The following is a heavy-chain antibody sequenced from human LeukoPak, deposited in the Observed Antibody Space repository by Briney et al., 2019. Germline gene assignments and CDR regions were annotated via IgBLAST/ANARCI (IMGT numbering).Heavy chain of an antibody. Sequence: ASVKVSCKASGYTFTSYAIQWVRQAPGQRLEWMGWINAGHGNTKYSQKFQGRVTITRDTSASTAYMELSSLRSEDSSVYYCARGAGFAEPLPEYWGQGTLLTVSS. CDR3: ARGAGFAEPLPEY. V-gene: IGHV1-3*01. CDR1: GYTFTSYA. J-gene: IGHJ4*02. CDR2: INAGHGNT. D-gene: IGHD1-14*01.